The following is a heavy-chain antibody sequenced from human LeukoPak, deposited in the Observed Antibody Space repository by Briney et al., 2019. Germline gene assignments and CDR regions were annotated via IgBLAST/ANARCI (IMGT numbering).Heavy chain of an antibody. Sequence: PSETLSLTCTVSGGSISSSPYFWNWVRQHPGKGLEWIGYIYYSGTTSYNPSLDSRIIMSLDMSKNQFSLRLSSVTAADTAVYYCARLYYYDTKRIFDIWGQGTMVTVSS. V-gene: IGHV4-31*03. CDR2: IYYSGTT. J-gene: IGHJ3*02. CDR3: ARLYYYDTKRIFDI. D-gene: IGHD3-22*01. CDR1: GGSISSSPYF.